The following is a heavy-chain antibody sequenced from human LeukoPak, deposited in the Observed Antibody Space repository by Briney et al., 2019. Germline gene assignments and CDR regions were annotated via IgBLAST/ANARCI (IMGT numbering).Heavy chain of an antibody. CDR3: ARDLVRYPYYMDV. CDR2: IKQDGSEK. V-gene: IGHV3-7*01. CDR1: GFTFSSYW. D-gene: IGHD3-9*01. Sequence: GGSLRLSCAASGFTFSSYWMSWVRQAPGKGLEWVANIKQDGSEKYYVDSVKGRFTISRDNAKNSLYLQMNSLRAEDTAVYYCARDLVRYPYYMDVWGKGTTVTVSS. J-gene: IGHJ6*03.